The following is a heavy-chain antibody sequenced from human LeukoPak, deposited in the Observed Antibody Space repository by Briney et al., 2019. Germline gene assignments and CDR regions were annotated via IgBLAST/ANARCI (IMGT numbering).Heavy chain of an antibody. Sequence: GGSLRLSCAASGFTFSSYGMHWVRQAPGKGLEWVAFIRYDRRNQYYADSVKGRFTISRDNSKNTLYLQMNSLRAEGTAVYYCARRAGAYSHPYDYWGQGTLVTVSS. V-gene: IGHV3-30*02. CDR3: ARRAGAYSHPYDY. D-gene: IGHD4/OR15-4a*01. CDR1: GFTFSSYG. J-gene: IGHJ4*02. CDR2: IRYDRRNQ.